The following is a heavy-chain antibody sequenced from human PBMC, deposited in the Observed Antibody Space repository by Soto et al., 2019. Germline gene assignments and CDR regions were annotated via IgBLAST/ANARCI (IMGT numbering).Heavy chain of an antibody. D-gene: IGHD2-8*01. CDR3: ARDSRRCTNGVCYLFFDY. J-gene: IGHJ4*02. CDR2: TNAGNGNT. V-gene: IGHV1-3*01. Sequence: ASVKVSCKASGYTFTSYAMHWVRQAPGQRLEWMGWTNAGNGNTKYSQKFQGRVTITRDTSASTAYMELSSLRSEDTAVYYCARDSRRCTNGVCYLFFDYWGQGTLVTVSS. CDR1: GYTFTSYA.